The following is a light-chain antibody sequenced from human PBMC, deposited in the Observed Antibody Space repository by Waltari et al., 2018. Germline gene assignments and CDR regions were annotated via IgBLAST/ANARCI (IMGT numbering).Light chain of an antibody. Sequence: QLVLTQSPSDSASLGASVKLTCTLSSGHSTNIIAWLQQQPEKGPRFLMNVKSDGSHNKGVGIPDRFSGSSSGAERYLTISSLQSEDEADYYCQTGGHGTWVFGGGTRLTVL. CDR2: VKSDGSH. CDR3: QTGGHGTWV. V-gene: IGLV4-69*01. CDR1: SGHSTNI. J-gene: IGLJ3*02.